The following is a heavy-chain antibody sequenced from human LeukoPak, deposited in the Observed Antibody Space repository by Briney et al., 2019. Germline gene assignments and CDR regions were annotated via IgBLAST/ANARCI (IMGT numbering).Heavy chain of an antibody. D-gene: IGHD2-8*01. CDR1: GDSISNFY. V-gene: IGHV4-59*08. J-gene: IGHJ5*01. CDR3: ALAPNSNWFDF. CDR2: IHYSGNS. Sequence: SETLSLTCSVSGDSISNFYWNWIRQPPGKRLEWIGNIHYSGNSDYNPSLQSRVTISIDTSRKQLFLKLSSVTATDTAVYYCALAPNSNWFDFWGQGTLVTVSS.